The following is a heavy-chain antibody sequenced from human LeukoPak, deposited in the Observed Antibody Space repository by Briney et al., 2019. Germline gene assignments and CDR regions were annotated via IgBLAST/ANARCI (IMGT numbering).Heavy chain of an antibody. J-gene: IGHJ3*02. Sequence: ASVKVSCKVSGYTLTELSMHWVRQAPGKGLEWMGGFDPEDGETIYAQKFQGRVTMTEDTSTDTAYMELSSLRSEDTAVYYCATVVYSSGLGADAFDIWGQRTMVTVSS. CDR1: GYTLTELS. D-gene: IGHD3-22*01. CDR2: FDPEDGET. V-gene: IGHV1-24*01. CDR3: ATVVYSSGLGADAFDI.